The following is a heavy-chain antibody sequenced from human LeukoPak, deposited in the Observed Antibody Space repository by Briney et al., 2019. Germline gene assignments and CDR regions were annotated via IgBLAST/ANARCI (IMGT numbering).Heavy chain of an antibody. CDR1: GLTVSSSL. Sequence: GGSLRLSCAASGLTVSSSLMHGVRQAPGTGLVWISRLNSDGTNTIYADSVKGRFTISRANAKNTLYLQMNSLRAEDTAVYYCARVGRGWTPSNWFDPWGQGTLVTVSS. J-gene: IGHJ5*02. D-gene: IGHD6-19*01. V-gene: IGHV3-74*01. CDR2: LNSDGTNT. CDR3: ARVGRGWTPSNWFDP.